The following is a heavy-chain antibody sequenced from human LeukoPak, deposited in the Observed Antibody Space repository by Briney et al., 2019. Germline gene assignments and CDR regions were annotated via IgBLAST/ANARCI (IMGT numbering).Heavy chain of an antibody. CDR1: GGSFSGYY. V-gene: IGHV4-34*01. J-gene: IGHJ4*02. Sequence: SETLSLTCAVYGGSFSGYYWSWIRQLPGKGLEWIGEINHSGSTNYNPSLKSRVTISVDTSKNQFSLKLSSVTAADTAVYYCARLQRCWGQGTLVTVSS. CDR3: ARLQRC. CDR2: INHSGST. D-gene: IGHD5-24*01.